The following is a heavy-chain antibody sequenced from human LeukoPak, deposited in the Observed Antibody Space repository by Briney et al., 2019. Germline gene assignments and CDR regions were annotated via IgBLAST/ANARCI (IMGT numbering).Heavy chain of an antibody. D-gene: IGHD4-17*01. CDR1: GYSISSGWY. J-gene: IGHJ5*02. V-gene: IGHV4-38-2*02. CDR2: LYYTGST. Sequence: SETLSLTCTVSGYSISSGWYWGWIRQPPRRGLEWIASLYYTGSTNYNPSLKSRVTISVDTSKNQFSLKLSSVTAADTAVYYCARGLGDYRMGCPWGQGTLVTVSS. CDR3: ARGLGDYRMGCP.